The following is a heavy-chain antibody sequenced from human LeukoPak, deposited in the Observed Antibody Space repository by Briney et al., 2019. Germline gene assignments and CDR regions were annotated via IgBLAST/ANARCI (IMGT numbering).Heavy chain of an antibody. V-gene: IGHV3-20*04. CDR3: ARAGYYYDSSGPTPWYFDL. D-gene: IGHD3-22*01. CDR2: INWNGGST. J-gene: IGHJ2*01. CDR1: GFTFDDYG. Sequence: GGSLRLSCAVSGFTFDDYGMSWVRQAPGKGLGWVSGINWNGGSTGYADPVKGRFTISRDNAKHSLYVQMNRLRAEDTALYYCARAGYYYDSSGPTPWYFDLWRGGSLVTVCS.